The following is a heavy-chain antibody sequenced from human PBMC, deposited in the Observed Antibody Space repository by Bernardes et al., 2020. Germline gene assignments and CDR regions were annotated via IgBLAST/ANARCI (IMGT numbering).Heavy chain of an antibody. D-gene: IGHD2-15*01. CDR3: ARARIVVVGGATPGFFDY. CDR1: GYSISRGYY. V-gene: IGHV4-38-2*01. CDR2: IHQSGST. J-gene: IGHJ4*02. Sequence: TLSLTCAVSGYSISRGYYWGWIRQPPGKGLEWIGSIHQSGSTYYNPSLKSRVTISVDTSKNQFSLKLSSVTAADTAVYYCARARIVVVGGATPGFFDYWGQGTLVTVSS.